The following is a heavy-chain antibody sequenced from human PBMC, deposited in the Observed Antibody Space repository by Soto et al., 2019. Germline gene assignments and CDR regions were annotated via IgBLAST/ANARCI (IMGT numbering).Heavy chain of an antibody. CDR1: EFTFSSYC. CDR3: ARCREPTTLCCFDP. Sequence: GGSLRLSCAASEFTFSSYCMSWVRQAPGKGLEWVSYISRSSGAMNYADSVKGRFTISRDNAKNSLYLQMNSLRAEDTAVYYCARCREPTTLCCFDPWGQGTLVTVSS. CDR2: ISRSSGAM. D-gene: IGHD1-7*01. V-gene: IGHV3-48*01. J-gene: IGHJ5*02.